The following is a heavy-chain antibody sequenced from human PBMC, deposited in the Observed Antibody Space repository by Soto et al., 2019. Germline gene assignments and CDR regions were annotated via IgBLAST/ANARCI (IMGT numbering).Heavy chain of an antibody. D-gene: IGHD6-19*01. V-gene: IGHV1-3*05. CDR1: GYTFTGYA. CDR2: INAGNGNT. CDR3: ARAVAVAADFDY. Sequence: QVQLVQSGAEEKKPGASVKVSCKASGYTFTGYAMHWVRQAPGQRLEWMGWINAGNGNTKYSQKFQGRVTITRDTSASTGYMELSSLRSEGTAVYYCARAVAVAADFDYWGQGTLVTVSS. J-gene: IGHJ4*02.